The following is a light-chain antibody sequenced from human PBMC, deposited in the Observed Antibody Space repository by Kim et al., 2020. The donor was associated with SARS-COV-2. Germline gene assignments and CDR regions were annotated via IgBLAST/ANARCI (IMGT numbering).Light chain of an antibody. CDR3: SSLRSDSYV. CDR2: DVF. CDR1: SDDVGGHNL. J-gene: IGLJ1*01. Sequence: QSALTQPASVSGSPGQSITFSCTGTSDDVGGHNLVSWYQQYPGKAPKVIISDVFERPAGSSGRFSGSKSGNTASLTISGLRAEDEADYYCSSLRSDSYVFGTGTKVTVL. V-gene: IGLV2-14*03.